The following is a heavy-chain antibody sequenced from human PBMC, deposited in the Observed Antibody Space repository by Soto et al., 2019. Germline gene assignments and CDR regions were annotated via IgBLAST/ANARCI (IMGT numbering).Heavy chain of an antibody. V-gene: IGHV3-23*01. Sequence: PGGSLRLSCAASGFTFSSYAMSWVRQAPGKGLEWVSAISGSGGSTYYADSVKGRFTISRDNSKNTLYLQMNSLRAEDTAVYYCAKVGRDCSSTSCYYYFDYWGQGTLVTVSS. CDR3: AKVGRDCSSTSCYYYFDY. D-gene: IGHD2-2*01. J-gene: IGHJ4*02. CDR1: GFTFSSYA. CDR2: ISGSGGST.